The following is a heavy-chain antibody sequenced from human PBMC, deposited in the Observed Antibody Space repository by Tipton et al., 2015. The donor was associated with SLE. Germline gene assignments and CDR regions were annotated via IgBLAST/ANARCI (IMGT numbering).Heavy chain of an antibody. CDR1: GGSISSYY. J-gene: IGHJ4*02. Sequence: TLSLTCTVSGGSISSYYWSWIRQPPGKGLEWIGYIYYSGSTNYNPSLKSRVTISVDTSKNQFSLKLSSVTAADTAVYYCARDVITFGGVIVFDYWGQGTLVTVSS. V-gene: IGHV4-59*01. CDR3: ARDVITFGGVIVFDY. CDR2: IYYSGST. D-gene: IGHD3-16*02.